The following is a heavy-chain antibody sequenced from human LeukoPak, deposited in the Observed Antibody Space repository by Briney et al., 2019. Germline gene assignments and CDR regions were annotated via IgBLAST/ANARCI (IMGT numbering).Heavy chain of an antibody. D-gene: IGHD2-2*01. CDR2: IKQDGSEK. V-gene: IGHV3-7*04. J-gene: IGHJ4*02. CDR1: GFTFSSYW. Sequence: PGGSLRLSCAASGFTFSSYWMSWVRQAPGKGLEWVANIKQDGSEKYYVDSVKGRFTISRDNAKNSLYLQMNSLRAEDTAVYYCARDLSGWGYCSSTSCYGNDYWGQGTLVTVSS. CDR3: ARDLSGWGYCSSTSCYGNDY.